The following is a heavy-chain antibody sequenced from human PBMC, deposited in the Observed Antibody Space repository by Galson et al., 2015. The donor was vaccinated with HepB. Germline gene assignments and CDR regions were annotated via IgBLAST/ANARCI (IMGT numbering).Heavy chain of an antibody. CDR1: GFSFSTET. Sequence: SLRLSCAASGFSFSTETMHWVRQVPGKGLEWVAVTSYDGRTSYYADSVKGRYTISRDNSKNTLYLQMKGLRPEDTAIYYCATPFRSGYYYYGLDVWGQGTTVTVSS. V-gene: IGHV3-30*04. CDR2: TSYDGRTS. CDR3: ATPFRSGYYYYGLDV. J-gene: IGHJ6*02. D-gene: IGHD3-3*01.